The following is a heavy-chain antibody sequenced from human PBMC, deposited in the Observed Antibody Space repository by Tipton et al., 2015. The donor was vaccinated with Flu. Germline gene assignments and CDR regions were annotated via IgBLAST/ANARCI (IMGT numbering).Heavy chain of an antibody. D-gene: IGHD3-10*01. V-gene: IGHV4-4*07. CDR3: SRSHYNASGGTVAYFDL. CDR1: GGSISSYY. Sequence: LRLSCTVSGGSISSYYWTWIRQSAGKGLEWIGRIHSTGTADYNPSLKSRVIMSLDTSKNRFSLHLSSVSAADTAVYYCSRSHYNASGGTVAYFDLWGRGTLVTVSS. CDR2: IHSTGTA. J-gene: IGHJ2*01.